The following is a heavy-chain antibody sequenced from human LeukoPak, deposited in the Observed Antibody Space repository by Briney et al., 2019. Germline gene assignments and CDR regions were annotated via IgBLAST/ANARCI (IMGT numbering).Heavy chain of an antibody. CDR3: AKGSYYYDSSALDY. CDR2: ISYDGSNK. Sequence: GGSLRLSCAASGFTFSSYGMHWVRQAPGKGLEWVAVISYDGSNKYYADSVKGRFTISRDNSKNTLYLQMNSLRAEDTAVYYCAKGSYYYDSSALDYWGQGTLVTVAS. J-gene: IGHJ4*02. D-gene: IGHD3-22*01. V-gene: IGHV3-30*18. CDR1: GFTFSSYG.